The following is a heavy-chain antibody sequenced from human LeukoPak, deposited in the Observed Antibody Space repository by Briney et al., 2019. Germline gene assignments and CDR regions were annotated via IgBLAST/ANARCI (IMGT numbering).Heavy chain of an antibody. V-gene: IGHV4-59*01. J-gene: IGHJ5*02. CDR2: IYYSGST. D-gene: IGHD2-2*01. CDR3: ARNLGYCSSTSCSARFDP. CDR1: GGSISNYY. Sequence: PSETLSLTCTVSGGSISNYYWSWIRQPPGKGLEWIGYIYYSGSTNYNPSLKSRVTISVDTSKNQFSLKLSSVGAADTAVYYCARNLGYCSSTSCSARFDPWGQGTLVTVSS.